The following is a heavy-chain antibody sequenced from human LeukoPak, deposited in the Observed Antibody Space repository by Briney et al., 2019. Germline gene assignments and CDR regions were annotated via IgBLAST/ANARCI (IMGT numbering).Heavy chain of an antibody. J-gene: IGHJ3*02. CDR1: GGTFSSYA. V-gene: IGHV1-69*04. CDR3: ASNPGIVVVPAAAGAFDI. Sequence: GSSVKVSCKASGGTFSSYAISWVRQAPGQGLEWMGRIIPILGIANYAQKFQGRVTITADKSTSTAYMELSSLRSEDTAVYYCASNPGIVVVPAAAGAFDIWGQGTVVTVSS. D-gene: IGHD2-2*01. CDR2: IIPILGIA.